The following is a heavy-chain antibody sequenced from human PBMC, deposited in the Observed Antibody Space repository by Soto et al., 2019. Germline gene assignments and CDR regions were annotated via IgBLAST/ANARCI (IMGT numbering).Heavy chain of an antibody. CDR2: ISGSGGST. CDR3: AKDYDQGSGYDFEQKPPNYYYYYGMDV. J-gene: IGHJ6*02. Sequence: GGSLRLSCAASGFTFSSYAMRWVRQAPGKGLEWVSAISGSGGSTYYADSVKGRFTISRDNSKNTLYLQMNSLRAEDTAVSYCAKDYDQGSGYDFEQKPPNYYYYYGMDVWGQGTTVTVSS. V-gene: IGHV3-23*01. CDR1: GFTFSSYA. D-gene: IGHD5-12*01.